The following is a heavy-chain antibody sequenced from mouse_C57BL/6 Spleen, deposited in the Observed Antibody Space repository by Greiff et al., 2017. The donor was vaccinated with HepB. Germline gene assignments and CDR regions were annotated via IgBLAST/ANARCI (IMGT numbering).Heavy chain of an antibody. D-gene: IGHD1-1*01. Sequence: VQLQQSGAELVRPGASVTLSCKASGYTFTDYEMHWVKQTPVHGLEWIGAIDPETGGTAYNQKFKGKAILTADKSSSTAYMELRSLTSEDSAVYYCTRHYGSSSGYFDVWGTGTTVTVSS. CDR1: GYTFTDYE. CDR3: TRHYGSSSGYFDV. J-gene: IGHJ1*03. CDR2: IDPETGGT. V-gene: IGHV1-15*01.